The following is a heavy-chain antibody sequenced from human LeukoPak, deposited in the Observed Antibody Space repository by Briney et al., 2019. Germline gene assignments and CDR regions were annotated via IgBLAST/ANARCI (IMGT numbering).Heavy chain of an antibody. J-gene: IGHJ4*02. CDR2: INPNSGGT. Sequence: ASVKVSCKASGYTFTGYYMHWVRQAPGQGLEWMGWINPNSGGTNYAQKFQGRVTMTRDTSISTAYMELSRLRSDDTVVYYCARTQVRFGEFDYWGQGTLVTVSS. CDR1: GYTFTGYY. V-gene: IGHV1-2*02. CDR3: ARTQVRFGEFDY. D-gene: IGHD3-10*01.